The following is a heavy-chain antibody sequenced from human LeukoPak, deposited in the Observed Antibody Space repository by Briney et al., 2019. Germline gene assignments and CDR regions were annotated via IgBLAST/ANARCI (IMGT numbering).Heavy chain of an antibody. J-gene: IGHJ4*02. D-gene: IGHD6-13*01. Sequence: SETLSLTCTVSGGSISSYYWSRIRQPPGKGLEWIGYIYYSGTTNYNPSLKSRVTILVDTSKNQFSLNLSSVTAADTAVYYCARRGIAAAGYDYWGQGTLVTVSS. V-gene: IGHV4-59*08. CDR1: GGSISSYY. CDR2: IYYSGTT. CDR3: ARRGIAAAGYDY.